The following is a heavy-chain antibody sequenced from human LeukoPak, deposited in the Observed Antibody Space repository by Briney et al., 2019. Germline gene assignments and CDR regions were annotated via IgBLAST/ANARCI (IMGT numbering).Heavy chain of an antibody. CDR1: GFSLRTTRVG. V-gene: IGHV2-5*02. J-gene: IGHJ4*02. D-gene: IGHD5-24*01. CDR2: IYWDDDK. Sequence: SGPTLVKPTQTLTLTCTFSGFSLRTTRVGVGWIRQPPGKALEWLALIYWDDDKRYSPSLKSRLSIVKDTSKNQVVLTMINMDPVDTATYYCAHRQAPDGTKYFDYWGQGILVTLSS. CDR3: AHRQAPDGTKYFDY.